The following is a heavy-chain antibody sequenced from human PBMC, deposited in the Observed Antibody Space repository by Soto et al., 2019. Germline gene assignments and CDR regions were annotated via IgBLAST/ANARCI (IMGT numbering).Heavy chain of an antibody. D-gene: IGHD2-15*01. CDR3: AREGPVVVVAATKGIYYYYGMDV. CDR1: GYSFTSYW. Sequence: PGESLKISCKGSGYSFTSYWIGWVRQMPGKGLEWMGIIYPGDSDTRYGPSFQGQVTISADKSISTAYLQWSSLKASDTAMYYCAREGPVVVVAATKGIYYYYGMDVWGQGTTVTVSS. V-gene: IGHV5-51*01. J-gene: IGHJ6*02. CDR2: IYPGDSDT.